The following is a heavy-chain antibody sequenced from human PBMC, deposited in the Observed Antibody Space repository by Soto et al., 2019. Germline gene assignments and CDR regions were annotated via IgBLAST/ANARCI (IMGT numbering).Heavy chain of an antibody. D-gene: IGHD6-13*01. CDR1: GYTFISYG. J-gene: IGHJ4*02. Sequence: QVQLVQSGAEVQKTGASVEVSCKASGYTFISYGIRWVRQAPGQGLERMGWISDSTGKTKYTQKFQSRVTMTTDTATCTACMELMSLRSDATAVYYCAWAGCSTRWRCIFATGGHGVEIDYWGQGTLVTVSS. V-gene: IGHV1-18*01. CDR2: ISDSTGKT. CDR3: AWAGCSTRWRCIFATGGHGVEIDY.